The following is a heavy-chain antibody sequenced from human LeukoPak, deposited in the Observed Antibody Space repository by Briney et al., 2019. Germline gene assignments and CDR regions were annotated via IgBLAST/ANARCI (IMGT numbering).Heavy chain of an antibody. D-gene: IGHD3-16*01. Sequence: SETLSLTCTISGGSISTYYWSWIRQPPGKGPVWIGYIYYSGSTDYNPSLESRVTMSVDTSKNQFSLKLRSVTAADTAVYYCARQRGGYDFWSQGTLVTVSS. CDR3: ARQRGGYDF. CDR1: GGSISTYY. J-gene: IGHJ4*02. V-gene: IGHV4-59*08. CDR2: IYYSGST.